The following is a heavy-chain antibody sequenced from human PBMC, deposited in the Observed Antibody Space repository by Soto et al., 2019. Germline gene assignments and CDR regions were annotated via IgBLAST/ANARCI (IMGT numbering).Heavy chain of an antibody. J-gene: IGHJ4*02. V-gene: IGHV3-23*01. Sequence: EVQLLESGGGLAQPGGSLRLSCAASAFTFSSYAMSWVRQAPGKGLEWVSAVSGSGDSTYYADSVKGRFTISRDNSTNTLYLQMSSLGAEDTAVYYCAKGRASDCPGCTQDYWGQGTLVTGSS. D-gene: IGHD2-21*02. CDR2: VSGSGDST. CDR3: AKGRASDCPGCTQDY. CDR1: AFTFSSYA.